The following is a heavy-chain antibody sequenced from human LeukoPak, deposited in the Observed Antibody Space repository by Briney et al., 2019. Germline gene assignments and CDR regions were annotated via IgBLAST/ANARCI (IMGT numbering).Heavy chain of an antibody. CDR2: SNTDGSIT. Sequence: PGGSLRLSCAATGFTFTSYWMNWVRQAPGKGLLWVSRSNTDGSITRYVDSVKGRFTISRDNAKNTVYLQMNSLRAEDTAVYYCARATGDGRHAFDIWGQGTIVTVSS. CDR1: GFTFTSYW. CDR3: ARATGDGRHAFDI. V-gene: IGHV3-74*01. J-gene: IGHJ3*02. D-gene: IGHD7-27*01.